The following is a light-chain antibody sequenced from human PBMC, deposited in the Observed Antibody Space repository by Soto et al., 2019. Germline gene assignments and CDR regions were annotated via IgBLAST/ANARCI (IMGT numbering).Light chain of an antibody. CDR2: GAS. CDR3: QQYGSSPIT. V-gene: IGKV3-20*01. Sequence: VVMIQSPATLSVSXGEGATLSGRASQSVSSSLAWYQQKPGXAPRLVXSGASSRAHGSPDRFSGSGSETDFTRTISRREPEDFALYYGQQYGSSPITFGQGTRLEIK. J-gene: IGKJ5*01. CDR1: QSVSSS.